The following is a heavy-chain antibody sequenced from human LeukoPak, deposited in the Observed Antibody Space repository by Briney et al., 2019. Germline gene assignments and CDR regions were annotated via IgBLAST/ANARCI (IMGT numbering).Heavy chain of an antibody. V-gene: IGHV3-23*01. CDR1: GFTFSSYA. CDR3: AKVRGPNLGYSGYVLPRGPPLY. D-gene: IGHD5-12*01. CDR2: ISGSGGSA. Sequence: PGGSLRLSCAASGFTFSSYAMSWVRQAPGKGLEWVSAISGSGGSAYYADSVKGRFTISRDNSKNTLYLQMNSLRAEDTAVYYCAKVRGPNLGYSGYVLPRGPPLYWGQGTLVTVSS. J-gene: IGHJ4*02.